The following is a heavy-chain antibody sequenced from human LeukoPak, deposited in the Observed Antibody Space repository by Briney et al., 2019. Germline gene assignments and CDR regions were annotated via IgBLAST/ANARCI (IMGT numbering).Heavy chain of an antibody. V-gene: IGHV4-34*01. CDR2: VDHSGST. CDR1: GGAFSGYY. D-gene: IGHD3-10*01. CDR3: TRGPGGSNNYYDAFDI. J-gene: IGHJ3*02. Sequence: SETLSLTFAGYGGAFSGYYWSWIRQPPGKGLGWNGEVDHSGSTNYNSSLKSRVTLSVDTSKNQFSLKLNSVTAADTAVYYCTRGPGGSNNYYDAFDIWGQGTMVTVPS.